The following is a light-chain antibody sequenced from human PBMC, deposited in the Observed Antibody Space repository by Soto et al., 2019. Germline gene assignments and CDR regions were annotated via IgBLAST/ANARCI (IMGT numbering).Light chain of an antibody. CDR1: SSDVGGYNF. Sequence: QSALTQPASVSGSPGQSVTISCTGTSSDVGGYNFVSWYQQHPGKAPKLMLYEVSTRPSRVPDRFSGSKSGNTASLTVSGLQAEDEADYYCSSYAGSNIYVVFGGGTKLTVL. J-gene: IGLJ3*02. CDR2: EVS. CDR3: SSYAGSNIYVV. V-gene: IGLV2-8*01.